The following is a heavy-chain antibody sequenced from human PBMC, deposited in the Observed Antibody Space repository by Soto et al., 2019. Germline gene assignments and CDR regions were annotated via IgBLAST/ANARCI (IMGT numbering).Heavy chain of an antibody. CDR1: GFTFDDYA. V-gene: IGHV3-9*01. J-gene: IGHJ4*02. CDR2: ISWNSGSI. Sequence: GGSLRLSCAASGFTFDDYAMHWVRQAPGKGLEWVSGISWNSGSIGYADSVKGRFTISRDNAKNSLYLQMNSLRAEDTALYYCAKVASPSRYCSGGSCYSLFGENDYWGQGTLVTVSS. CDR3: AKVASPSRYCSGGSCYSLFGENDY. D-gene: IGHD2-15*01.